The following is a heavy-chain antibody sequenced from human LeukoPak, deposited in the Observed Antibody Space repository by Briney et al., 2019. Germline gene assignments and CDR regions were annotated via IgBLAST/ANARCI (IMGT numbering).Heavy chain of an antibody. CDR2: ISSSSSYI. CDR3: AREQTPDMLWSYYYDSSGYHY. J-gene: IGHJ4*02. V-gene: IGHV3-21*01. Sequence: GGSLRLSCAASGFTFSSYSMTWVRQAPGKGLEWVSSISSSSSYIYYADPVKGRFTISRDNAKNSLYLQMNSLRAEDTAVYYCAREQTPDMLWSYYYDSSGYHYWGQGTLVTVSS. CDR1: GFTFSSYS. D-gene: IGHD3-22*01.